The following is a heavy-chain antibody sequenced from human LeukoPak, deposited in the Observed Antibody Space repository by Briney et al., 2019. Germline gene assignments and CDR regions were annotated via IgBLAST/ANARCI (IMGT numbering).Heavy chain of an antibody. J-gene: IGHJ3*02. CDR3: ARLSGIYYCDSSDIDASDI. V-gene: IGHV4-59*08. CDR1: GGSISSYY. CDR2: IYYSGST. D-gene: IGHD3-22*01. Sequence: PSETLSLTCTVSGGSISSYYWSWIRQPPGKGLEWIGYIYYSGSTNYNPSLKSRVTISVDTSKNQFSLKLSSVTAADAAVYYCARLSGIYYCDSSDIDASDIWGQGTMVTVSS.